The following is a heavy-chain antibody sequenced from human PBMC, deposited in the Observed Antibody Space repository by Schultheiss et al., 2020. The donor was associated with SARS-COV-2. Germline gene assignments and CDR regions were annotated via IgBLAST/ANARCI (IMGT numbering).Heavy chain of an antibody. CDR1: GFTFSSYW. J-gene: IGHJ4*02. CDR3: AKASSDFWSANFDY. CDR2: ISSSSSTI. D-gene: IGHD3-3*01. Sequence: GGSLRLSCAASGFTFSSYWMHWVRQAPGKGLEWVSYISSSSSTIYYADSVKGRFTISRDNAKNSLYLQMNSLRAEDTAVYYCAKASSDFWSANFDYWGQGTLVTVSS. V-gene: IGHV3-48*01.